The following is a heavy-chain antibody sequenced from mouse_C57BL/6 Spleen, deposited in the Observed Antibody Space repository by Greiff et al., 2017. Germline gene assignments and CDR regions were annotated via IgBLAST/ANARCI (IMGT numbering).Heavy chain of an antibody. CDR2: ISYDGSN. CDR1: GYSITSGYY. D-gene: IGHD2-5*01. V-gene: IGHV3-6*01. CDR3: ARGPYSNYGGYAMDY. J-gene: IGHJ4*01. Sequence: EVQLQESGPGLVKPSQSLSLTCSVTGYSITSGYYWNWIRQFPGNKLEWMGYISYDGSNNYNPSLKNRISITRDTSKNQFFLKLNSVTTEDTATYYCARGPYSNYGGYAMDYWGQGTSVTVSS.